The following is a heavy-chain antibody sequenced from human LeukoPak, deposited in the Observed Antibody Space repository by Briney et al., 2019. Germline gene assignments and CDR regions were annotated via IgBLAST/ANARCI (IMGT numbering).Heavy chain of an antibody. D-gene: IGHD3-3*01. CDR2: ISWNSGSI. CDR1: GFTFDDYA. V-gene: IGHV3-9*01. Sequence: PGRSLRLSCAASGFTFDDYAMHWVRQAPGKGLEWVSGISWNSGSIGYADSVKGRFTVSRDNSRNSLFLQMNNLRAEDTAVYYCASGQGWHFDLWGRGTLVTVSS. J-gene: IGHJ2*01. CDR3: ASGQGWHFDL.